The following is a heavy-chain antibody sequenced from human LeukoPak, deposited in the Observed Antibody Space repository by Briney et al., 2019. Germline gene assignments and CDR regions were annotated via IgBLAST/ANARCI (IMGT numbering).Heavy chain of an antibody. J-gene: IGHJ6*02. Sequence: GGSLRLSCAASGFTVSSNYMSWVRQAPGKELEWVSVIYSGGSTYYADSVKGRFTISRDNSKNTLYLQMNSLRAEDTAVYYCARDSTYSSSWYGRGYYYYYGMDVWGQGTTVTVSS. CDR1: GFTVSSNY. V-gene: IGHV3-66*01. CDR3: ARDSTYSSSWYGRGYYYYYGMDV. D-gene: IGHD6-13*01. CDR2: IYSGGST.